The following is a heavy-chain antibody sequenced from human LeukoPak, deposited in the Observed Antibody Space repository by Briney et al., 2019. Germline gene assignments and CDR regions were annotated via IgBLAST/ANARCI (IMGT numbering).Heavy chain of an antibody. CDR2: INHSGST. CDR3: ARGRNYYGSGSYPNYYYYGMDV. J-gene: IGHJ6*04. CDR1: GGSFSGYY. D-gene: IGHD3-10*01. V-gene: IGHV4-34*01. Sequence: TSETLSLTCAVYGGSFSGYYWSWIRQPPGKGLEWIGEINHSGSTNYNPSLKSRVTISVDTSKNQFSLKLSSVTAADTAVYYCARGRNYYGSGSYPNYYYYGMDVWGKGTTVTASS.